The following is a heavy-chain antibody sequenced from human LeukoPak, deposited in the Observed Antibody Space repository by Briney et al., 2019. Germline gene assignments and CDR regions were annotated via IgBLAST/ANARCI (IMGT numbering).Heavy chain of an antibody. D-gene: IGHD3-3*01. CDR1: GGSFSGYY. CDR2: INHSGST. V-gene: IGHV4-34*01. CDR3: ARGVGLYYDFWSGYCAFDY. Sequence: SETLSLTCAVYGGSFSGYYWSWIRQPPGKGLEWIGEINHSGSTNYNPSLKSRVTISVDTSKNQFSLKLSSVTAADTAVYYCARGVGLYYDFWSGYCAFDYWGQGTLVTVSS. J-gene: IGHJ4*02.